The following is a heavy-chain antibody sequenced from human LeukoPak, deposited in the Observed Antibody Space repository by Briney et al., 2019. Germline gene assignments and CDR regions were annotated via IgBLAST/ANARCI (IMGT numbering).Heavy chain of an antibody. Sequence: GGSLRLSCAASEFSVGSNYMTWVRQAPGKGLEWVSLIYSGGSTYYADSVKGRFTISRDNSKNTLYLQMNSLRAEDTAVYYCARVVRGIGIDYWGQGTLVTVSS. CDR2: IYSGGST. CDR3: ARVVRGIGIDY. CDR1: EFSVGSNY. J-gene: IGHJ4*02. D-gene: IGHD3-16*01. V-gene: IGHV3-53*01.